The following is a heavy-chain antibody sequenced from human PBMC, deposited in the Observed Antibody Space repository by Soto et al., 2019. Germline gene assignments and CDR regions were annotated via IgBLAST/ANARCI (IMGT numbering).Heavy chain of an antibody. CDR2: IYDGGST. CDR3: ARGDGDYGRRLDP. V-gene: IGHV3-66*01. D-gene: IGHD4-17*01. Sequence: EVQLVESGGDLVQPGGSLRLSCAASGFPVSTNYVSWVRQAPGKGLEWVSIIYDGGSTYYADSVKARFTISRDNFKNMLYLQMNSLRAEDTAVYYCARGDGDYGRRLDPWGQGTLVTVSS. J-gene: IGHJ5*02. CDR1: GFPVSTNY.